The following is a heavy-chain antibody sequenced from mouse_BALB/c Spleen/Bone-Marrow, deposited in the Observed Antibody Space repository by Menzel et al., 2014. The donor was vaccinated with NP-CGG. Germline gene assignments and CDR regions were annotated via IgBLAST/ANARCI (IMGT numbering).Heavy chain of an antibody. D-gene: IGHD2-10*01. J-gene: IGHJ3*01. Sequence: EVQLQQSGAELVKPGASVKLSCTASGFNIKDTYMHWVKQRPEQGLVWIGRIDPANGNTKYDPKFQGKATITADTSSNTAYLQLSSLTSEDTAVYYCASSAYSWGQGTLVTVSA. V-gene: IGHV14-3*02. CDR2: IDPANGNT. CDR1: GFNIKDTY. CDR3: ASSAYS.